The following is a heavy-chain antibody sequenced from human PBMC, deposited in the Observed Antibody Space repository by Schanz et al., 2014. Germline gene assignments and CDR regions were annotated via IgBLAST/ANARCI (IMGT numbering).Heavy chain of an antibody. CDR1: GGSISTYY. V-gene: IGHV4-4*07. CDR3: ARYTGAYFDY. CDR2: IYTSGST. Sequence: QVQLQESGPGLVKPSETLSLTCTVSGGSISTYYWSWIRQPAGKGLEWIGRIYTSGSTNYNPSLKRGAPMSVDTSKTQFSLRLSSVTAADTAVYYCARYTGAYFDYWGQGTLVTVSS. D-gene: IGHD1-26*01. J-gene: IGHJ4*02.